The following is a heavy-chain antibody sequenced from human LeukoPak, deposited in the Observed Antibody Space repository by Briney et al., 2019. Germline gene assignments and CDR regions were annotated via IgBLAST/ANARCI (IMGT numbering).Heavy chain of an antibody. Sequence: GGSLRLSCAASGFTFSSYWMHWVRQTPGKGLVWVSHINSDGSTTASADSVKGRFTISRDNSKNTLYLQMNSLRAEDTAVYYCAKDRCSNGVGCYYYYMDVWGKGTTVTISS. CDR2: INSDGSTT. D-gene: IGHD2-8*01. J-gene: IGHJ6*03. CDR1: GFTFSSYW. CDR3: AKDRCSNGVGCYYYYMDV. V-gene: IGHV3-74*01.